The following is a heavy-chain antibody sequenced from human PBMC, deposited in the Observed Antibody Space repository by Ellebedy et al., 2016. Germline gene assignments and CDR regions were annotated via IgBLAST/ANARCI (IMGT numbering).Heavy chain of an antibody. V-gene: IGHV3-74*01. D-gene: IGHD3-16*01. Sequence: GGSLRLXXAASGFTFSNYWMHWVRQVPGKGLVWVSRINEDGTTTNYADSVKGRFTISRDNARSALYLQMNSLSAEDTALYYCTKDLGGKDESWGQGTLVSVSS. CDR1: GFTFSNYW. J-gene: IGHJ5*02. CDR2: INEDGTTT. CDR3: TKDLGGKDES.